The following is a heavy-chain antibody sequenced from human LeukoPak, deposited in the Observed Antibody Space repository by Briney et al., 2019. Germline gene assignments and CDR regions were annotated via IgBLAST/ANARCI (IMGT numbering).Heavy chain of an antibody. Sequence: GGSLRRSCAASGFSISNFWMHWVRQAPGKGLMWVSRINSDGSSTTYADSVKGRFTISRDNAKNTLYLQANSLRAEDTAVYYCARGAARCSGGHCYPDWGRGILVTVSS. J-gene: IGHJ4*02. V-gene: IGHV3-74*01. CDR2: INSDGSST. CDR1: GFSISNFW. D-gene: IGHD2-15*01. CDR3: ARGAARCSGGHCYPD.